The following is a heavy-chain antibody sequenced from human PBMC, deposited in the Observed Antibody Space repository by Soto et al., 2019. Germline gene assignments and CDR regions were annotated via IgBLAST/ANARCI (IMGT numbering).Heavy chain of an antibody. CDR3: ARVPGDWNYSYFDY. V-gene: IGHV4-31*03. D-gene: IGHD1-7*01. J-gene: IGHJ4*02. CDR2: IYYSGST. CDR1: GGSISSGTYY. Sequence: SETLALTCTVSGGSISSGTYYWSWIRQHPGKGLEWIGYIYYSGSTYYNPSLKSRVTISVDTSKNQFSLKLSSVTAADTAVYYCARVPGDWNYSYFDYWRQGSLVTVSS.